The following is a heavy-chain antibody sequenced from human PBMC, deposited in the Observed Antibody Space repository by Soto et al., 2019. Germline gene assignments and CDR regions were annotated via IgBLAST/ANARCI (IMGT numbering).Heavy chain of an antibody. CDR1: GASISSNKHW. Sequence: SETLSLTCVVTGASISSNKHWWTWVRQPPGKGLEWIGEIYHTRGANYMSSLRGRITLSVDKTKKQFSLKLSSVTAADTAVYYCARGSAAGADYGMDVWGRATTVTVS. CDR3: ARGSAAGADYGMDV. D-gene: IGHD6-13*01. V-gene: IGHV4-4*02. CDR2: IYHTRGA. J-gene: IGHJ6*02.